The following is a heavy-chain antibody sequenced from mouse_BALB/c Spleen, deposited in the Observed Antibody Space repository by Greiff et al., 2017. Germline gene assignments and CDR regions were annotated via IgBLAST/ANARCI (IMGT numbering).Heavy chain of an antibody. CDR2: ISSGGSYT. CDR3: AREPVGDYYAMDY. V-gene: IGHV5-9-4*01. Sequence: EVQVVESGGGLVKPGGSLKLSCAASGFTFSSYAMSWVRQSPEKRLEWVAEISSGGSYTYYPDTVTGRFTISRDNAKNTLYLEMSSLRSEDTAMYYCAREPVGDYYAMDYWGQGTSVTVSS. CDR1: GFTFSSYA. J-gene: IGHJ4*01. D-gene: IGHD1-3*01.